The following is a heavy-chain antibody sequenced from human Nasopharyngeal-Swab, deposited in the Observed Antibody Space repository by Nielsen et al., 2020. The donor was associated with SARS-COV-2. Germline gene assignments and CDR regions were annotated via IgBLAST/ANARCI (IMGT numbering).Heavy chain of an antibody. Sequence: SETLSLTCTVSGGSISSSSYYWGWIRQPPGKGLEWIGSIYYSGSTYYNPSLKSRVTISVDTSKNQFSLKLSSVTAADTAVYYCARLQGHLLWFGEEDYWGQGTLVTVSS. CDR3: ARLQGHLLWFGEEDY. V-gene: IGHV4-39*01. CDR2: IYYSGST. D-gene: IGHD3-10*01. J-gene: IGHJ4*02. CDR1: GGSISSSSYY.